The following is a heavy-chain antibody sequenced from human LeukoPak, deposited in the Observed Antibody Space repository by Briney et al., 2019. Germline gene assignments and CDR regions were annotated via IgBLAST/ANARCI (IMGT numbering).Heavy chain of an antibody. V-gene: IGHV1-46*01. CDR2: INPTTGST. CDR3: ARVDYQYCDY. CDR1: GYRLTSYF. D-gene: IGHD2-2*01. Sequence: ASVKVSCKASGYRLTSYFMNWVRQAPGQGLEWMGIINPTTGSTTYAQKFQGRVIMSRDMSTSTVYMELSSLRSDDTAVYYCARVDYQYCDYWGQGTLVTVSS. J-gene: IGHJ4*02.